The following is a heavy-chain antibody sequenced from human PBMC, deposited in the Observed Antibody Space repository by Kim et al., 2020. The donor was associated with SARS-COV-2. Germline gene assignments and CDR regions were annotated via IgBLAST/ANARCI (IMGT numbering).Heavy chain of an antibody. D-gene: IGHD3-10*01. CDR3: TTDLSGLWFGESTEHFDY. V-gene: IGHV3-15*01. Sequence: GGSLRLSCAASGFTFSNAWMSWVRQAPGKGLEWVGRIKSKTDGGTTDYAAPVKGRFTISRDDSKNTLYLQMNSLKTEDTAVYYCTTDLSGLWFGESTEHFDYWGQGTLVTVSS. CDR2: IKSKTDGGTT. J-gene: IGHJ4*02. CDR1: GFTFSNAW.